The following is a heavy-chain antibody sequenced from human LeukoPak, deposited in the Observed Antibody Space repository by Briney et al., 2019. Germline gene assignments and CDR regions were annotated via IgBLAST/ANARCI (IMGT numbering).Heavy chain of an antibody. D-gene: IGHD5-24*01. J-gene: IGHJ4*02. Sequence: GASVKVSCKASGGTFSSYAISWVRQAPGQGLERMGGIIPIFGTANYAQKFQGRVTITADESTSTAYMELSSLRSEDTAVYYCARAPLEMATIFFDYWGQGTLVTVSS. CDR3: ARAPLEMATIFFDY. V-gene: IGHV1-69*13. CDR1: GGTFSSYA. CDR2: IIPIFGTA.